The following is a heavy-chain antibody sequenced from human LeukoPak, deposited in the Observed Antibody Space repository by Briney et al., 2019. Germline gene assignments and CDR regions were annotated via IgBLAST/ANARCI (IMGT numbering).Heavy chain of an antibody. Sequence: GGSLRLSCAASGFTFSSYWMHWVRQAPGKGLVGVSRINSDGSSTSYADSVKGRFTISRDNAKNTLYLQMNSLRAEDTAVYYCARVYDGYYAFDIWGQGTMVTVSS. V-gene: IGHV3-74*01. J-gene: IGHJ3*02. CDR3: ARVYDGYYAFDI. CDR2: INSDGSST. CDR1: GFTFSSYW. D-gene: IGHD5-24*01.